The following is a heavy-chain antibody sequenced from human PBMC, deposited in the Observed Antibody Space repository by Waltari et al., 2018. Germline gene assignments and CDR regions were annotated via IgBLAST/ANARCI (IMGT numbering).Heavy chain of an antibody. CDR3: ARSDYGDYTFGY. CDR2: ISSSGSTI. V-gene: IGHV3-48*03. Sequence: EVQLVESGGGLVQPGGSLRLSCAASGFPFSGYEVNWVRQAPGKGLEWVSYISSSGSTIYYADSVKGRFTISRDNAKNSLYLQMNSLRAEDTAVYYCARSDYGDYTFGYWGQGTLVTVSS. J-gene: IGHJ4*02. CDR1: GFPFSGYE. D-gene: IGHD4-17*01.